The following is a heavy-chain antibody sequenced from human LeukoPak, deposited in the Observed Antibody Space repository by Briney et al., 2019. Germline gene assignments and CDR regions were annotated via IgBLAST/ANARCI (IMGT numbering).Heavy chain of an antibody. D-gene: IGHD3-10*01. CDR2: INHSGST. CDR3: ARDRDYYGSGSFSYYFDY. V-gene: IGHV4-34*01. CDR1: GGSFSGYY. J-gene: IGHJ4*02. Sequence: PSETLSLTCAVYGGSFSGYYWSRIRQPSGKGLEWIGEINHSGSTNYNPSLKSRVTISVDTSKNQFSLKLSSVTAADTAVYYCARDRDYYGSGSFSYYFDYWGQGTLVTVSS.